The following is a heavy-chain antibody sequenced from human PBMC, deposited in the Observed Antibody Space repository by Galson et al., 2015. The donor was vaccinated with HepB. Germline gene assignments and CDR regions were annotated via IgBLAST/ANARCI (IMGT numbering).Heavy chain of an antibody. J-gene: IGHJ4*02. CDR3: AKGALYCSSTTCYFPPIPIYFDS. Sequence: SLRLSCAASGFTFSSYAMSWVRQAPGKGLEWISAISATGGSTYDADSVKGRFTISRDNSKNTLYLQMNSLRAEDTALYYCAKGALYCSSTTCYFPPIPIYFDSWGQGTLVTVSS. D-gene: IGHD2-2*01. CDR2: ISATGGST. CDR1: GFTFSSYA. V-gene: IGHV3-23*01.